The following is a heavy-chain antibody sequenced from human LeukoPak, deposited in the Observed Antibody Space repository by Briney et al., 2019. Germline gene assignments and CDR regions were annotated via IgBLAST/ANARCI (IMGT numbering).Heavy chain of an antibody. J-gene: IGHJ3*02. CDR1: GFTFSSYA. D-gene: IGHD6-6*01. Sequence: PGGSLRLSCAASGFTFSSYAMSWVRQAPGKGLEWVSAISGSGGSTYYADSVKGRFTISRDNSKNTLNLQMNSLRAEDTAVYYCAKDPKAYSSSGVAFDIWGQGTMVTVSS. V-gene: IGHV3-23*01. CDR3: AKDPKAYSSSGVAFDI. CDR2: ISGSGGST.